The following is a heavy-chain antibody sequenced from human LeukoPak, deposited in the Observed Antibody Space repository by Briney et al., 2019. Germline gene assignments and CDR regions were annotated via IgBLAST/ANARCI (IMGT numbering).Heavy chain of an antibody. CDR2: ISSSSSYI. Sequence: GGSLRLSCAASGFTFDDYAMHWVRQAPGKGLEWVSGISSSSSYIYYADSVKGRFTISRDNAKNSLYLQMNSLRAEDTAVYYCARAGGYVLRYFDPLEADTTDYYMDVWGKGTTVTVSS. D-gene: IGHD3-9*01. CDR3: ARAGGYVLRYFDPLEADTTDYYMDV. J-gene: IGHJ6*03. V-gene: IGHV3-21*01. CDR1: GFTFDDYA.